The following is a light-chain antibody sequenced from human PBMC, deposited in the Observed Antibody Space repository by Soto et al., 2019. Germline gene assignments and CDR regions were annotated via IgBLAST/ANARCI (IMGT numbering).Light chain of an antibody. CDR3: QEYIQWPPGM. Sequence: ELVVTQSPVTLSSSPGQRVTLSCXXSQFVSSRLAWYQQRPGQVPRLLIYDTSTRAPGISARFSGSGSGTEFTLTISSLQSEDFAVYYCQEYIQWPPGMFGPGTKVDIK. CDR1: QFVSSR. J-gene: IGKJ1*01. V-gene: IGKV3-15*01. CDR2: DTS.